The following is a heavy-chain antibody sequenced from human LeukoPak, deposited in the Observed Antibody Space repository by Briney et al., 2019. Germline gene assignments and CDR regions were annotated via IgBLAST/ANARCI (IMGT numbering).Heavy chain of an antibody. CDR1: GGSVSSYY. J-gene: IGHJ5*02. D-gene: IGHD3-10*01. Sequence: SETLSLTCSVSGGSVSSYYWSWIRQPPGKGLEWIGYIYYTGSTSYSPSLRSRVTISVDTYKNQFSLRLSSVTAADTAVYYCARELSYYGSRFDPWGQGTLVTVSS. V-gene: IGHV4-59*02. CDR3: ARELSYYGSRFDP. CDR2: IYYTGST.